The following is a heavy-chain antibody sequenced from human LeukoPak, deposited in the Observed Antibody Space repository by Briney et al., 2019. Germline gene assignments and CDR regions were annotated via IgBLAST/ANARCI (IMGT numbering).Heavy chain of an antibody. J-gene: IGHJ3*02. D-gene: IGHD2-21*01. CDR3: ARDLAYCGGECYSGDAFDI. CDR1: GFTFSSYA. Sequence: GGSLRLSCAASGFTFSSYAMHWVRQAPGKGLEWVAVISNDGSKKQYADSVKGRFTISRDNSKNTLYLQMNSLRAEDTDVYYCARDLAYCGGECYSGDAFDIWGQGTMVTVSS. V-gene: IGHV3-30*04. CDR2: ISNDGSKK.